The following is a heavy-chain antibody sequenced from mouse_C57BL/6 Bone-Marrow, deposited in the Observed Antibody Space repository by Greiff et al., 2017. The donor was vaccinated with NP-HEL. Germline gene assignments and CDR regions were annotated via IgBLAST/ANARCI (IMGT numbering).Heavy chain of an antibody. J-gene: IGHJ2*01. CDR1: GYAFTNYL. CDR3: SSQGDYDRGFDY. Sequence: QVQLQQSGAELVRPGTSVKVSCKASGYAFTNYLIEWVKQRPGQGLEWIGVINPGSGGTNYNEKFKGKATLTADKSSSTAYMQLSSLTSEDSAVYFCSSQGDYDRGFDYWGQGTTLTVSS. V-gene: IGHV1-54*01. D-gene: IGHD2-4*01. CDR2: INPGSGGT.